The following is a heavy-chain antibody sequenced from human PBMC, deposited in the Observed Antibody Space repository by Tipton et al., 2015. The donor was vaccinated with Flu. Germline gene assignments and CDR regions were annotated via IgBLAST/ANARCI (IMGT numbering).Heavy chain of an antibody. CDR3: ARQDILTGLTRY. Sequence: LTCTVSGGSISSYYWSWIRQPPGKGLEWIGYIYYSGSTNYNPPLKSRVTISVDTSKNQFSLKLSSVTAADTAVYYCARQDILTGLTRYWGQGTLVTVSS. V-gene: IGHV4-59*01. J-gene: IGHJ4*02. D-gene: IGHD3-9*01. CDR2: IYYSGST. CDR1: GGSISSYY.